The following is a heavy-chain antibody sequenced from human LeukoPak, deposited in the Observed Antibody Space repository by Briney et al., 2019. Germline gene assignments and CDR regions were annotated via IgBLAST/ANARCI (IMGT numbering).Heavy chain of an antibody. J-gene: IGHJ4*02. CDR1: GFTFSSYA. V-gene: IGHV3-30-3*01. D-gene: IGHD3-9*01. CDR3: ARDYDILTGYHAGVDY. Sequence: GGSLRLSCAASGFTFSSYAMHWVRQAPGKGLEWVAVISYDGSNKYYADSVKGRLTISRDNSKNTLYLQMYSLRAEDTAVYYCARDYDILTGYHAGVDYWGQGTLVTVSS. CDR2: ISYDGSNK.